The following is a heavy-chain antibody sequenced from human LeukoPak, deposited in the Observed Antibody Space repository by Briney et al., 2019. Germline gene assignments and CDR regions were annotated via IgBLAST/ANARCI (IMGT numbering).Heavy chain of an antibody. Sequence: GGSLRLSCAASGFTVSSNYMNWVRQAPGKGLEWVSMIYSGGSTYYADSVKGRFTISRDNSRNTLFLQMNSLTAEDTAVYYCAGGGLRYYFDYWGQGTLVTVSS. CDR1: GFTVSSNY. CDR2: IYSGGST. J-gene: IGHJ4*02. D-gene: IGHD4-17*01. V-gene: IGHV3-53*01. CDR3: AGGGLRYYFDY.